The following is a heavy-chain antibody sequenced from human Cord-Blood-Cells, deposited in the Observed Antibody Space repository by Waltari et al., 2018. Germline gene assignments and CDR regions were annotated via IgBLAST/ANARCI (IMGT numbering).Heavy chain of an antibody. D-gene: IGHD3-10*01. V-gene: IGHV1-2*02. J-gene: IGHJ3*02. CDR1: GYTFTGYY. CDR3: ARTSGVRDAFDI. CDR2: INPNRGGT. Sequence: QVQLVQSGAEVKKPGASVKVSCKASGYTFTGYYMHWVRQAPGQGLEWMGWINPNRGGTNYAQKFQGRVTMTGATSSSTAYMELSRLRSDDTAVYYCARTSGVRDAFDIWGQGTMVTVSS.